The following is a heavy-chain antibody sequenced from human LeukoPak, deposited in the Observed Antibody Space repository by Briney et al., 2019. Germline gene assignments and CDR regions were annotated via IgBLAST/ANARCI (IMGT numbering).Heavy chain of an antibody. CDR2: IKSKTDGGTT. Sequence: GGSLRLSCAASGFTFSNAWMSWVRQAPGKGLEWVGRIKSKTDGGTTDYAAPVKGRFTISRDDSKNTLYLQMNSLKTEDTAVYYCTTSHRSRGSYYTTDGAFDIWGQGTMVTVSS. CDR1: GFTFSNAW. J-gene: IGHJ3*02. CDR3: TTSHRSRGSYYTTDGAFDI. V-gene: IGHV3-15*01. D-gene: IGHD1-26*01.